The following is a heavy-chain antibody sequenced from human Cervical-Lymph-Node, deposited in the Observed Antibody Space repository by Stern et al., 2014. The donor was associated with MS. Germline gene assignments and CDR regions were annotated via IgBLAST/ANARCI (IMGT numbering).Heavy chain of an antibody. Sequence: VQLVESGAEVKKPGSSVRVSCKASGGSFSTYTVSCVRQAPGQGLEWMGRIIPVLGTSYSAQQFQNRVSITADKSTGTAYIELSNLRFDDTAVYYCTTSPSGLDAWGQGTTVTVSS. D-gene: IGHD4-17*01. CDR3: TTSPSGLDA. CDR1: GGSFSTYT. V-gene: IGHV1-69*08. J-gene: IGHJ6*02. CDR2: IIPVLGTS.